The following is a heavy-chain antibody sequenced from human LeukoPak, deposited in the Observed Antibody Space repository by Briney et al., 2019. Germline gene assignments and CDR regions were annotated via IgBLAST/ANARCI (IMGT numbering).Heavy chain of an antibody. CDR2: ISGSGGST. CDR1: GFTFSSYA. CDR3: ARDSRRYYYGSGSPPEFDP. Sequence: GGSLRLSCAASGFTFSSYAMSWVRQAPGKGLEWVSAISGSGGSTYYADSVKGRFTISRDNSKNTLYLQMNSLRAEDTAVYYCARDSRRYYYGSGSPPEFDPWGQGTLVTVSS. D-gene: IGHD3-10*01. V-gene: IGHV3-23*01. J-gene: IGHJ5*02.